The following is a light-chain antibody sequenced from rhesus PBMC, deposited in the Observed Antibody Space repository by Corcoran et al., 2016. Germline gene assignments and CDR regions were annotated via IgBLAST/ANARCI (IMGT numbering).Light chain of an antibody. CDR1: QGITNT. Sequence: DIQMTQSPSSLSASVGDRVTITCQASQGITNTLAWYLQNTEKVPKLLIYAASTLQSGVPSRFSGRGSETHFTITISSLQPEDFGTYYCQHGHNIPTFGPWTKVEIK. V-gene: IGKV1-33*02. CDR3: QHGHNIPT. CDR2: AAS. J-gene: IGKJ1*01.